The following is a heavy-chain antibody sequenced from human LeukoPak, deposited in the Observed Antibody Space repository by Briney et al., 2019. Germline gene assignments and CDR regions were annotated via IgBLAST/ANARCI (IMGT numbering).Heavy chain of an antibody. CDR3: ARGSSGYSYYYYYYYMDV. CDR2: MNPNSGNT. Sequence: GASVKVSCKASGYTFTSYDINWVRQATGQGLEWMGWMNPNSGNTGYAQKFQGRVTMTRKTSISTAYMELSSLRSEYTAVYYCARGSSGYSYYYYYYYMDVWGKGTTVTVSS. J-gene: IGHJ6*03. CDR1: GYTFTSYD. V-gene: IGHV1-8*01. D-gene: IGHD3-22*01.